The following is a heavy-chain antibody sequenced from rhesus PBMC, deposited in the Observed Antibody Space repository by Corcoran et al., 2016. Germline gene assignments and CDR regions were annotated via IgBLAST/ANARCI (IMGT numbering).Heavy chain of an antibody. D-gene: IGHD5-24*01. V-gene: IGHV4-127*01. J-gene: IGHJ4*01. Sequence: QVQLQESGPGLVKPSETLSLTCAVSGYSISSGYGWSWIRQPPGKGLEWIGYIGGSSGSTNYNPSLKSRVTISKDPSKNQFALKLSSVTAADTAVYYCAREGTGTAGTFDYWGQGVPVTVSS. CDR2: IGGSSGST. CDR1: GYSISSGYG. CDR3: AREGTGTAGTFDY.